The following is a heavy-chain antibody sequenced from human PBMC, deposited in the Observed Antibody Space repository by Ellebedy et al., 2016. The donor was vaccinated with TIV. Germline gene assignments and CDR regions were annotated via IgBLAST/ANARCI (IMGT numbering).Heavy chain of an antibody. CDR3: ARLDPYGSGSYPDY. CDR1: GGSISSYY. Sequence: SETLSLXXTVSGGSISSYYWSWIRQPPGKGLEWIGYIYYSGSTNYNPSLKSRVTISVDTSKNQFSLKLSSVTAADTAVYYCARLDPYGSGSYPDYWGQGTLVTVSS. J-gene: IGHJ4*02. D-gene: IGHD3-10*01. CDR2: IYYSGST. V-gene: IGHV4-59*08.